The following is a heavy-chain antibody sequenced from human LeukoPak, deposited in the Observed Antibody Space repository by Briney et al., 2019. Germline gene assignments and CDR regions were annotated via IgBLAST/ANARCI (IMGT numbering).Heavy chain of an antibody. Sequence: SSETLSLTCTVSGGSISSSSYYWGWIRQPPGKGLEWIGSIYYSGTTDYNPSLKSRVTISVDTSKNQFSLKLSSVTAADTAVYYCARGKIAVAAYYMDVWGKGTTVTISS. V-gene: IGHV4-39*07. CDR1: GGSISSSSYY. J-gene: IGHJ6*03. D-gene: IGHD6-19*01. CDR3: ARGKIAVAAYYMDV. CDR2: IYYSGTT.